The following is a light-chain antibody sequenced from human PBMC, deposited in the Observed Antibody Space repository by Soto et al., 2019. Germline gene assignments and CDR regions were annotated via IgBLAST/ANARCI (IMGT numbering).Light chain of an antibody. CDR3: QQRSNWPPST. J-gene: IGKJ5*01. Sequence: EIVLTQSPATLSLSPGERATLXXRASQSVSSYLAWYQQKPGQAPRLIXYDASNRATGIPARFSGSGSGTDFTLTISSLEPEDFAVYYCQQRSNWPPSTFGQGTRLEIK. CDR1: QSVSSY. V-gene: IGKV3-11*01. CDR2: DAS.